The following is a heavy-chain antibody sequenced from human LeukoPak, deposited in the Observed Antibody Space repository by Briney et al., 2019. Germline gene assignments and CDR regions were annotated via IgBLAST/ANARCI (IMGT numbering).Heavy chain of an antibody. CDR3: AKDSGGTYFYYYYYMDV. V-gene: IGHV3-23*01. CDR1: GFSFSTYA. D-gene: IGHD1-26*01. Sequence: PGGSLRLSCAASGFSFSTYAMSWVRQAPGKGPEWVSAISAGGATIYYADSVKGRFTVSRDNSKNTLYLHMNSLRAEDTAIYYCAKDSGGTYFYYYYYMDVWGKGTTVTVSS. CDR2: ISAGGATI. J-gene: IGHJ6*03.